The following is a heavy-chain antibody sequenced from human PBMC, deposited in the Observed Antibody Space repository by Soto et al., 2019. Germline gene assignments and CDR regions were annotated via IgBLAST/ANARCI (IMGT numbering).Heavy chain of an antibody. Sequence: QVQLVQSGAEVKKPGSSVKVSCKASGGTFSSYTISWVRQAPGQGLEWMGRIIPILGIANYAQKFQGRVTITAHKSTSTAYMELSSLRSEDTAVYYCARDGPRRYCSITSCFPSSTGGMDVWGQGTTVTVSS. D-gene: IGHD2-2*01. CDR1: GGTFSSYT. CDR3: ARDGPRRYCSITSCFPSSTGGMDV. J-gene: IGHJ6*02. V-gene: IGHV1-69*08. CDR2: IIPILGIA.